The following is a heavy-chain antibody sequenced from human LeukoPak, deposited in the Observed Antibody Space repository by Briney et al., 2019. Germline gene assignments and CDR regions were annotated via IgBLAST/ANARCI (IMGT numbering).Heavy chain of an antibody. CDR2: IYKTGAS. CDR3: ARRPLSNGQYAFDI. D-gene: IGHD2-8*01. J-gene: IGHJ3*02. Sequence: SETLSLTCTVSGGSISTGAYYWPWLRQHPGRGLDWVAYIYKTGASYYNPSLMSRVNMSVDTSKNQFSLNLSSVTAADTAVYYCARRPLSNGQYAFDIWGQGTMVTVSS. CDR1: GGSISTGAYY. V-gene: IGHV4-31*03.